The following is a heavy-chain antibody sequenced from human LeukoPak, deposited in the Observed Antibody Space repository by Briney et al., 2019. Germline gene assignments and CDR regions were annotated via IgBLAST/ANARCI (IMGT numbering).Heavy chain of an antibody. V-gene: IGHV3-23*01. Sequence: GGSLRLSCSASGFIFRHYAVNWVRQSPGKGLEWVSGMSGSGDSTNYADSVKGRFTISRDNSKNTLYLQVSSLRAEDTAIYYCAKWQDVIHWGYFDSWGQGTLVTVS. J-gene: IGHJ4*02. CDR2: MSGSGDST. D-gene: IGHD3-16*01. CDR1: GFIFRHYA. CDR3: AKWQDVIHWGYFDS.